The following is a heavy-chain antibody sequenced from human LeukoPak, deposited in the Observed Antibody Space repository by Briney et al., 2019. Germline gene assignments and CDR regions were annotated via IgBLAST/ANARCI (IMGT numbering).Heavy chain of an antibody. D-gene: IGHD5-18*01. J-gene: IGHJ4*02. CDR2: ISYDGSNK. Sequence: AGGSLRLSCAASGFTFSSYGMHWVRQAPGKGLEWVGVISYDGSNKYYADSVKGRFTISRDNSKNTLYLQMNSLRAEDTAVYYCAKDGRGYSYGYLDYWGQGTLVTVSS. V-gene: IGHV3-30*18. CDR1: GFTFSSYG. CDR3: AKDGRGYSYGYLDY.